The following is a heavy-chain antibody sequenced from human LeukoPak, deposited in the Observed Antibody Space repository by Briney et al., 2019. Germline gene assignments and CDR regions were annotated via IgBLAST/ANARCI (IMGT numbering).Heavy chain of an antibody. CDR2: IRNGGGTT. V-gene: IGHV3-23*01. CDR1: GFTFSDYY. CDR3: ATEPYDSSGHYFSHFDY. D-gene: IGHD3-22*01. J-gene: IGHJ4*02. Sequence: GGSLRLSCAASGFTFSDYYMSWVRQAPGKGLEWVSAIRNGGGTTYNADSVKGRFTISRDNSKNTLFLQMNSLRAEDTAVYYCATEPYDSSGHYFSHFDYWGQGSLVTVSS.